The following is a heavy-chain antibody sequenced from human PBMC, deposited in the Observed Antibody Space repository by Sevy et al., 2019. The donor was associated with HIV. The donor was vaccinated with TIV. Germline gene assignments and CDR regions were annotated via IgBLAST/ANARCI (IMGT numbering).Heavy chain of an antibody. CDR2: ISPHNGDT. CDR3: ARAYCSGGRCYSLAY. V-gene: IGHV1-18*01. Sequence: ASVKVSCKVSGYTFSSYRIHWVRQAPGQGLEWMGWISPHNGDTNYAQKLQGRVTMITDTSTSTAYMELRSLGSDDTAVYYCARAYCSGGRCYSLAYWGQGTLVTVSS. J-gene: IGHJ4*02. D-gene: IGHD2-15*01. CDR1: GYTFSSYR.